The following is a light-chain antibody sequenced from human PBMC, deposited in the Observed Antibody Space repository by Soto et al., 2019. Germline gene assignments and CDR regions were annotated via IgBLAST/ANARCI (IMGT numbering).Light chain of an antibody. CDR2: KVS. V-gene: IGKV2-30*02. CDR3: MQGTHWPWT. CDR1: QSLIHSDGNTY. J-gene: IGKJ1*01. Sequence: DVVMTQSPLSLPVTLGQPASISCRSSQSLIHSDGNTYLNWFQQRPGQSPRRLIYKVSDRDSGVPDRFSGSGSGPDFTLQISRVEAEDVGVYYCMQGTHWPWTFGQGTEVEIK.